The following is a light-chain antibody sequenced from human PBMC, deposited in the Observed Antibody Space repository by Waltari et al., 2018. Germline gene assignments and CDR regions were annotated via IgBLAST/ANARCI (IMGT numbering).Light chain of an antibody. CDR2: GAY. V-gene: IGKV3-20*01. Sequence: EIVLTQSPGTLSLSPGERANLSCRASPNIFRTLAWYQQKPGQAPRLLIYGAYTRATGIPDRFSGSGSGTDFSLTISGLDPEDFAVYYCQHYVRLPVTFGQGTKVEIK. J-gene: IGKJ1*01. CDR1: PNIFRT. CDR3: QHYVRLPVT.